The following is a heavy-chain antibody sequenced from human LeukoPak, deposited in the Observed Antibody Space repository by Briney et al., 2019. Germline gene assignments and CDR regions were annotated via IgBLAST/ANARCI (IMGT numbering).Heavy chain of an antibody. V-gene: IGHV3-23*01. J-gene: IGHJ4*02. CDR3: ARGYLYYFDY. D-gene: IGHD3-22*01. CDR2: ITSSGGTM. CDR1: GFTFSSYA. Sequence: GSLRLSCAASGFTFSSYAISWVRQAPGKGLEWVSTITSSGGTMFYAASVKGRFTVSRDNPKNTLYLQMNSLRAEDTAVYYCARGYLYYFDYWGQGTLVTVSS.